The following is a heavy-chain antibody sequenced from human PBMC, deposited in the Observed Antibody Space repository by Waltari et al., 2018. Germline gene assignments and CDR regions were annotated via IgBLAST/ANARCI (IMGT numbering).Heavy chain of an antibody. CDR1: GYVFTNYY. D-gene: IGHD6-6*01. CDR3: ARDRTTMAARPGDY. CDR2: VNPDNGNA. J-gene: IGHJ4*02. V-gene: IGHV1-2*02. Sequence: QVLLVQSGAEVKKPGASVKVSCKASGYVFTNYYLHWVRQAPGQGPEWMGWVNPDNGNANYAPNLRGRVTMTWDTSINTAVMDLSGLKSDDTAVYYCARDRTTMAARPGDYWGQGTLVTVSS.